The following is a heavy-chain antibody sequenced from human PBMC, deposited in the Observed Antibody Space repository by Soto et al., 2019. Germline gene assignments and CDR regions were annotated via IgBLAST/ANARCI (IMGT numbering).Heavy chain of an antibody. Sequence: VSCKTSGYSFISHIITGVRQAPRQGLEWMGRISAYNGNTNYAQKLQGRVTMTTDTSTNTAYMELRSLRSDDTAVYYCARGAFCGGAPGCRDMDVWGQGTTVPVSS. V-gene: IGHV1-18*01. J-gene: IGHJ6*02. CDR2: ISAYNGNT. CDR1: GYSFISHI. D-gene: IGHD2-21*01. CDR3: ARGAFCGGAPGCRDMDV.